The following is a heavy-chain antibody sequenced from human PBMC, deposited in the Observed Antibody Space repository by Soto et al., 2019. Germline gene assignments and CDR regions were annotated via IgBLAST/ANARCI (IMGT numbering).Heavy chain of an antibody. V-gene: IGHV3-48*01. D-gene: IGHD3-22*01. Sequence: EFQLVESGGGLAQPGGSLRLSCAAAGFTFSTYNMVWFRQAPGKGLEWLSYITTTGTPIYYADSVQGRFTISRDNAKMSLHLQMNSLRVEDTAVYYCARYSDSSGPDLWGRGTLVTVSS. CDR2: ITTTGTPI. J-gene: IGHJ2*01. CDR1: GFTFSTYN. CDR3: ARYSDSSGPDL.